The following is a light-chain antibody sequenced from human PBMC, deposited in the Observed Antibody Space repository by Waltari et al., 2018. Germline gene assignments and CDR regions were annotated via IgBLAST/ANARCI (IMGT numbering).Light chain of an antibody. CDR2: DLP. Sequence: QSALTQPRSVSGSPGQSVTISCTGTRRDVGGYNYVSWYQQHPGKAPTLMIYDLPKLPSGVPDRFSGSKSGNTASLTISGLQAEDEADYYCCSYAGIFTLYVFGAGTKVTVL. CDR3: CSYAGIFTLYV. J-gene: IGLJ1*01. V-gene: IGLV2-11*01. CDR1: RRDVGGYNY.